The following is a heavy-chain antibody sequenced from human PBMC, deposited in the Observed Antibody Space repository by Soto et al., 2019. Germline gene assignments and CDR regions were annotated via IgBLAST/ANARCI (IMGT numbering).Heavy chain of an antibody. Sequence: PGGSLRLSCAASGFTFRSYWMTWVRQPPGKGLEWVANIQQDGTEKNYVDSVKGRFTISRDNAKNSLYLQMNSLRAEDTAVYFCVRDWNWNYLLWGQGALVTVSS. CDR2: IQQDGTEK. J-gene: IGHJ4*02. CDR1: GFTFRSYW. CDR3: VRDWNWNYLL. D-gene: IGHD1-7*01. V-gene: IGHV3-7*01.